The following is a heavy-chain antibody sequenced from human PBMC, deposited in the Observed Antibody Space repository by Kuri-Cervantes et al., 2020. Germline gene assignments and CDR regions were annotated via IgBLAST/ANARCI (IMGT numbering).Heavy chain of an antibody. CDR2: ISGSSGST. D-gene: IGHD4-17*01. Sequence: GESLKISCAASGFTFSSYWMSWVRQAPGKGLEWVSAISGSSGSTYYADSVKGRFTISRDNSKNTLYLQMNSLRAEDTAVYYCASLTVTTGRDFDYWGQGTLVTVSS. CDR1: GFTFSSYW. V-gene: IGHV3-23*01. CDR3: ASLTVTTGRDFDY. J-gene: IGHJ4*02.